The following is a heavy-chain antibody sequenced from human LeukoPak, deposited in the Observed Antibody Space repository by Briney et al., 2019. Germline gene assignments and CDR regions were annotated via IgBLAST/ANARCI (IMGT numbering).Heavy chain of an antibody. CDR3: ARMPRNIQRGLGRVY. Sequence: SETLSLTCTVSGYSISSGYYWGWIRQPPGKGLEWIGSIYHSGSTYYNPSLKSRVTISVDTSKNQFSLKLSSVTAADTAVYYCARMPRNIQRGLGRVYWGQGTLVTVSS. CDR1: GYSISSGYY. V-gene: IGHV4-38-2*02. CDR2: IYHSGST. D-gene: IGHD2/OR15-2a*01. J-gene: IGHJ4*02.